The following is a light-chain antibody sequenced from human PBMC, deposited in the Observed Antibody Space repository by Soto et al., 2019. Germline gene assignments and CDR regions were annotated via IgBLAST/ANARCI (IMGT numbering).Light chain of an antibody. CDR1: SSNIGSNY. Sequence: QSVLTQPPSASGTPGQRVTISCSGRSSNIGSNYVYWYQQLPGTVPQLLIYRNSERPSGVPDRFSGSKSGTSASLAISGLRSEDEADYYCAAWDDSLSGVVFCGGTKLTVL. J-gene: IGLJ2*01. CDR3: AAWDDSLSGVV. CDR2: RNS. V-gene: IGLV1-47*01.